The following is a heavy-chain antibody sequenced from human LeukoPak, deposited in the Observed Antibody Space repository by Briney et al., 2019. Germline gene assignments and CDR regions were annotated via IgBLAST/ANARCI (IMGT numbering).Heavy chain of an antibody. D-gene: IGHD3-10*01. CDR3: AGAKLLFYYYYGMGV. J-gene: IGHJ6*02. CDR2: IYYSGST. Sequence: SETLSLTCTVSGGSISSYYWSWIRQPPGKGLEWIGYIYYSGSTNYNPSLKSRVTISVDTSKNQFSLKLSSVTAADTAVYYRAGAKLLFYYYYGMGVWGQGTTVTVSS. CDR1: GGSISSYY. V-gene: IGHV4-59*08.